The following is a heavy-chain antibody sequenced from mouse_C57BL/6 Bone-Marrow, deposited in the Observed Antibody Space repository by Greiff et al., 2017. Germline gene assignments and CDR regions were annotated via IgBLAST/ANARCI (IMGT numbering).Heavy chain of an antibody. Sequence: DVMLVEPGGDLVKPGGSLKLSCAASGFTFSSYGMSWVRQTPDKRLEWVATISSGGSYTYYPDSVKGQFTISRDNAKNTLYLQMSSLNSEDTAMYYCARRYYGSSYAMGYWGQGTSVTVSS. V-gene: IGHV5-6*02. J-gene: IGHJ4*01. D-gene: IGHD1-1*01. CDR3: ARRYYGSSYAMGY. CDR2: ISSGGSYT. CDR1: GFTFSSYG.